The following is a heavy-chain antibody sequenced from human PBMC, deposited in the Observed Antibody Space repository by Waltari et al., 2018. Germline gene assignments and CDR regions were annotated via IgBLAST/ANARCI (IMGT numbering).Heavy chain of an antibody. D-gene: IGHD3-22*01. J-gene: IGHJ4*02. CDR1: GYSISSGYY. V-gene: IGHV4-38-2*01. Sequence: QVQLQESGPGLVKPSETPSLTCAVSGYSISSGYYWGWIRQPPGKGLEWIGSIYHSGSTYYNPSLKSRVTISVDTSKNQFSLKLSSVTAADTAVYYCARGGMGYYDSTPVDYWGQGTLVTVSS. CDR2: IYHSGST. CDR3: ARGGMGYYDSTPVDY.